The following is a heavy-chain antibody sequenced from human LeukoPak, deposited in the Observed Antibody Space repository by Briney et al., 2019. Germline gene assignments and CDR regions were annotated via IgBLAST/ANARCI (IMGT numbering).Heavy chain of an antibody. J-gene: IGHJ6*02. CDR1: EYTISSYS. CDR2: INAGKGNT. CDR3: ARGSCSSTSCFMDV. V-gene: IGHV1-3*01. Sequence: ASVKVSCKASEYTISSYSIHWVRQAPGQRLEWMGWINAGKGNTKYSQKLQGRVTITGDTSASTAYMELSSLRSEDTAVYYCARGSCSSTSCFMDVWGQGTTVTVSS. D-gene: IGHD2-2*01.